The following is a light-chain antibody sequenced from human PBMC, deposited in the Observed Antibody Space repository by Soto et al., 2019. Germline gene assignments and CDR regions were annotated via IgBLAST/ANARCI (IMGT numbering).Light chain of an antibody. V-gene: IGKV3-15*01. CDR1: QSVSNN. CDR3: QQYKNWPPWT. J-gene: IGKJ1*01. CDR2: GAS. Sequence: EIVMTQSPATLSVSPGERATLSCRASQSVSNNLAWYQQKAGQAPRLLIYGASTRATGIPARFSGSGSGTEFTHTISSLQSEDFAVYYCQQYKNWPPWTFGQGTKVEIK.